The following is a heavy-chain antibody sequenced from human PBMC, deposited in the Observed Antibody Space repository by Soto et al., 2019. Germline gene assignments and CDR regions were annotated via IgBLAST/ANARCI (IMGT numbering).Heavy chain of an antibody. CDR1: GYTFTSSA. Sequence: VASVKVYCKASGYTFTSSAMQWVRQAHRQRLEWMGWINAGNGNTKYAQKFPGRVTMTTDTSTSTPYMELRSLRSDDTAVYYCARNLGYCSGGSCPQPLYFDYWGQGTLVTVSS. J-gene: IGHJ4*02. V-gene: IGHV1-3*01. CDR3: ARNLGYCSGGSCPQPLYFDY. D-gene: IGHD2-15*01. CDR2: INAGNGNT.